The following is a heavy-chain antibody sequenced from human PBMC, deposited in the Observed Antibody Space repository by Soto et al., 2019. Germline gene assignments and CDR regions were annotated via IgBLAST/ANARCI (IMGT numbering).Heavy chain of an antibody. CDR3: ARKPPSAIQGWAFGMDV. V-gene: IGHV3-53*02. Sequence: ELQLVETGGGVIQTGGSLRLSCAAPGFRISSNYIAWVRQPPGKGLEWVSTTFSGGNTEYAASVKGRFSISRDNYKNTLYLQMDNLRVEDTAVYYCARKPPSAIQGWAFGMDVWGQGTTVSVSS. D-gene: IGHD2-21*01. J-gene: IGHJ6*02. CDR2: TFSGGNT. CDR1: GFRISSNY.